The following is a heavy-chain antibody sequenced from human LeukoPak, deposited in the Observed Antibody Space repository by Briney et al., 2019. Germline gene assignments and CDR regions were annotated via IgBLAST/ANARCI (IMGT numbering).Heavy chain of an antibody. CDR3: ASLYYYDGSSYYYYFDY. V-gene: IGHV4-59*08. CDR2: IYYSGST. J-gene: IGHJ4*02. CDR1: GDSISRYY. D-gene: IGHD3-22*01. Sequence: PPETPSLTCTVPGDSISRYYWCWIRHRPGAGLGCIGHIYYSGSTNYNTSIQCRATLSVAKSKNQFSLKCISVTAADTAVYYCASLYYYDGSSYYYYFDYWGQGTLVTVSS.